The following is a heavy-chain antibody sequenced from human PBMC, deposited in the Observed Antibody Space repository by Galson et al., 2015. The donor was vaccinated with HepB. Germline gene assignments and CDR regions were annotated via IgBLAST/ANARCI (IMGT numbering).Heavy chain of an antibody. J-gene: IGHJ4*02. CDR3: ARSFSGPLRVTSTSYFDC. CDR2: INHSGST. Sequence: SEPLSLTCAVYGGSLSDYYWSWIRQPPGKGLEWIGEINHSGSTNYNPSLKSRVTTSVDTSKNQFSLKLTSVTAADAAVYYCARSFSGPLRVTSTSYFDCWGQGTLVIVSS. D-gene: IGHD4-17*01. CDR1: GGSLSDYY. V-gene: IGHV4-34*01.